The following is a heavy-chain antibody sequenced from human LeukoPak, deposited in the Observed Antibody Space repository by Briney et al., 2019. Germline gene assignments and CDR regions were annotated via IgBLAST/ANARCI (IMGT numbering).Heavy chain of an antibody. J-gene: IGHJ6*02. CDR3: ARERWDLINGIYKKYGLDV. CDR1: GFTFSDYY. D-gene: IGHD5-12*01. Sequence: GGFLRLSCAASGFTFSDYYMSWIRQAPGKGLEWVSYISSSGSTIYYADSVKGRFTISRDNAKNSMCLQINSLRAEDTAVYYCARERWDLINGIYKKYGLDVWGQGTTVTVSS. V-gene: IGHV3-11*01. CDR2: ISSSGSTI.